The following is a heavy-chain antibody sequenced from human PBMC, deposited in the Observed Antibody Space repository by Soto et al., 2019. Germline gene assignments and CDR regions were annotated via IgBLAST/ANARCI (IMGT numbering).Heavy chain of an antibody. CDR2: ISASGGST. Sequence: GGSLRLSCAASGFTFSSYAMSWVRQAPGKGLEWVSAISASGGSTYYADSVKGRFTISRDNSKNTLYLQMNSLRAEDTAVYYCAKDNLSGRSYGYGELYFDDWGQGTLVTVSS. J-gene: IGHJ4*02. D-gene: IGHD5-18*01. V-gene: IGHV3-23*01. CDR1: GFTFSSYA. CDR3: AKDNLSGRSYGYGELYFDD.